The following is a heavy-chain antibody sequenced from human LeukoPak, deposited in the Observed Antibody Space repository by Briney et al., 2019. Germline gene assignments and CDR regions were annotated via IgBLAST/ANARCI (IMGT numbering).Heavy chain of an antibody. D-gene: IGHD5-24*01. CDR3: ARVAKRWLQSDAFDI. V-gene: IGHV3-30*04. J-gene: IGHJ3*02. CDR2: ISYDGSNK. Sequence: PGGSLRLSCAASGFTFSSYAMHWVRQAPGKGLEWVAVISYDGSNKYYADSVKGRFTISRDNSKNTLYLQMNSLRAEDTAVYYCARVAKRWLQSDAFDIWGQGTMVTVSS. CDR1: GFTFSSYA.